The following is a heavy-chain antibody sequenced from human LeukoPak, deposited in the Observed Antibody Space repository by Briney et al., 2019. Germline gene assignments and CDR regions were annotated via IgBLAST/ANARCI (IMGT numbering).Heavy chain of an antibody. CDR3: ARDLSRKSSSWYFDY. D-gene: IGHD6-13*01. V-gene: IGHV4-30-4*08. Sequence: PSETLSPTCTVSGGSITSGDYYWSWIRQPPGKGLERIGYIYYSGSTYYNPSLKRRVTISVDTSKNQFSLKLSSVTAADTAVYYCARDLSRKSSSWYFDYWGQGTLVTVSS. CDR2: IYYSGST. J-gene: IGHJ4*02. CDR1: GGSITSGDYY.